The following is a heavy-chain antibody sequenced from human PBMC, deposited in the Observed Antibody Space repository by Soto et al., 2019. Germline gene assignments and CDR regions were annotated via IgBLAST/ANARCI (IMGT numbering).Heavy chain of an antibody. V-gene: IGHV3-48*02. J-gene: IGHJ4*02. CDR1: GFTFSSYS. Sequence: ESGGGLVQPGGSLGLSCAASGFTFSSYSMNWVRQAPGKGLEWVSYISSSSSTIYYADSVKGRFTISRDNAKNSLYLQMNSLRDEDTAVYYCARDLGAIVGALGMPSYFDYWGQGTLVTVSS. D-gene: IGHD1-26*01. CDR3: ARDLGAIVGALGMPSYFDY. CDR2: ISSSSSTI.